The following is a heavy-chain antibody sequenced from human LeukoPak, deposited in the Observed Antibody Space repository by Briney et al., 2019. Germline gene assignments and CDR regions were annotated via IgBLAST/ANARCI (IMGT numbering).Heavy chain of an antibody. J-gene: IGHJ6*03. D-gene: IGHD3-16*01. CDR2: IYTSGST. Sequence: SETLSLTCTVSGGSISSSSYYWGWIRQPPGKGLEWIGRIYTSGSTNYNPSLKSRVTMSVDTSKNQFSLKLSSVTAADTAVYYCARAVGGRYYYYYMDVWGKGTTVTISS. CDR3: ARAVGGRYYYYYMDV. CDR1: GGSISSSSYY. V-gene: IGHV4-61*05.